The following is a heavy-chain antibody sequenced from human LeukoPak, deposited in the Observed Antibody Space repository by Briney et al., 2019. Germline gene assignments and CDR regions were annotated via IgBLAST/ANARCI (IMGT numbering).Heavy chain of an antibody. D-gene: IGHD6-6*01. CDR2: IFYSGNP. V-gene: IGHV4-59*01. CDR1: GGSISTYS. CDR3: ARGSSLAPRYDY. J-gene: IGHJ4*02. Sequence: SETLSLTCTVSGGSISTYSWSWIRQPPGKGLEWLGFIFYSGNPNYSPSLKSRVTISVDTSKSQFSLKLSSVTAADTAVYYCARGSSLAPRYDYWGQGILVTVSS.